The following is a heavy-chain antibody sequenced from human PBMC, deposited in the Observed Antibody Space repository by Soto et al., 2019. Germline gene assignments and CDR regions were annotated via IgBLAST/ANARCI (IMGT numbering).Heavy chain of an antibody. J-gene: IGHJ4*02. CDR3: ARAGYCGPGCYYYFDY. CDR2: IKPDGSAT. CDR1: GFTLGSYW. D-gene: IGHD2-21*02. Sequence: PGGSLRLSCAVSGFTLGSYWMNWVRLIPGKGLGWGAYIKPDGSATYYVDSVKGRFTISRDNAKNSLYLQMNSRRVEDTSVYYCARAGYCGPGCYYYFDYWGQGTLVTVSS. V-gene: IGHV3-7*01.